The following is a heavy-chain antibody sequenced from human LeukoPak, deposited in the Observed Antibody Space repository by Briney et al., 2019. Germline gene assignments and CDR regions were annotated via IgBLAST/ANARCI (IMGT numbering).Heavy chain of an antibody. J-gene: IGHJ3*02. CDR3: ARRSSAGAFDI. CDR2: IYPGDSDT. Sequence: GESLKISCKGSGYSFTTYYIICVRQMPGKGLEWMGIIYPGDSDTKYSPSFQGQVTISADKSISTAYLQWSSLKASDIAMYYCARRSSAGAFDIWGQGTMVTVSS. CDR1: GYSFTTYY. D-gene: IGHD2-15*01. V-gene: IGHV5-51*01.